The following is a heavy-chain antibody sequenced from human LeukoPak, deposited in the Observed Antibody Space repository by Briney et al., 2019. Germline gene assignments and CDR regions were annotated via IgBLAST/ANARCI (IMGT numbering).Heavy chain of an antibody. CDR3: ASRSTVTTDY. CDR1: GFTVSSNY. D-gene: IGHD4-17*01. Sequence: HSGGSLRLSCAASGFTVSSNYMSWVRQAPGKGLEWVSVIYSGGSTYYADSVKGRFTISRDNSKNTLYLQMNSLRAEDTAVYYCASRSTVTTDYWGQGTLVTVSS. CDR2: IYSGGST. V-gene: IGHV3-66*01. J-gene: IGHJ4*02.